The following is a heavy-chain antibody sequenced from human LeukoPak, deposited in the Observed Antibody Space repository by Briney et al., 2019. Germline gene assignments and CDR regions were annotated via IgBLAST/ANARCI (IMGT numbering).Heavy chain of an antibody. J-gene: IGHJ4*02. CDR1: GFTLSSYE. CDR2: IKGKPDGGTA. V-gene: IGHV3-15*05. CDR3: STDRD. D-gene: IGHD5-24*01. Sequence: GGSLRLSCAASGFTLSSYELNWVRQAPGKGLEWVGRIKGKPDGGTADYAASVMARFIISRDDSKNTVYLQMNSLREEDSGLYFCSTDRDWGQGTLVAVSS.